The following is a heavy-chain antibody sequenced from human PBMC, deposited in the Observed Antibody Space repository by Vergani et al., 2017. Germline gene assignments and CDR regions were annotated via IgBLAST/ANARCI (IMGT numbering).Heavy chain of an antibody. CDR2: IYYSGST. D-gene: IGHD2-15*01. CDR3: ARSGGSLTSDAFDI. V-gene: IGHV4-31*03. Sequence: QVQLQESGPGLVKPSQTLSLTCTVSGGSISSGGYYWSWIRQHPGKGLEWIGYIYYSGSTYYNPSLKSRVTISVESSKNQFSLKLSSGTAADTAVYYCARSGGSLTSDAFDIWGQGTMVTGSS. J-gene: IGHJ3*02. CDR1: GGSISSGGYY.